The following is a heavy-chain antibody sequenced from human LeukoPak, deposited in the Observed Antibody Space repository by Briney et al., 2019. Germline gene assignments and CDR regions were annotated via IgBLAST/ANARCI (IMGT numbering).Heavy chain of an antibody. Sequence: GASVKVSCKASGYTFTSYGISWVRQAPGQGLEWMGWISAYNGNTNYAQKLQGRVTMTTDTSTSTAYMELRSLRSDDTAVYYCARGPRRGSRRDIVVVPAAPAFDIWGQGTMVTVSS. J-gene: IGHJ3*02. D-gene: IGHD2-2*01. CDR1: GYTFTSYG. CDR3: ARGPRRGSRRDIVVVPAAPAFDI. CDR2: ISAYNGNT. V-gene: IGHV1-18*01.